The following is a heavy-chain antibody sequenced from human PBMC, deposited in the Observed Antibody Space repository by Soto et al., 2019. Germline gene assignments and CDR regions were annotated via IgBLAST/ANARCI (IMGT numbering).Heavy chain of an antibody. CDR1: GFTFGDFY. D-gene: IGHD5-18*01. Sequence: QVQLVESGGGLVKPGGSLRVSCVASGFTFGDFYMSWIRQAPGKGLEWVSSINTGNSYTNYADSVKGRFTISRDNVKKSLFLKMGSLRAEEPAGYYGPRDRDTYGHRLFDHWGQGTRVTVSS. V-gene: IGHV3-11*05. CDR3: PRDRDTYGHRLFDH. J-gene: IGHJ4*02. CDR2: INTGNSYT.